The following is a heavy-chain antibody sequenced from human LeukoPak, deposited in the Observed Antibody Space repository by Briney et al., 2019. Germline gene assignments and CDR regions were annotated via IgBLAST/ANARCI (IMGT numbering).Heavy chain of an antibody. CDR1: GFTFSSYS. CDR3: ARGFDY. V-gene: IGHV3-7*01. Sequence: GGSLRLSCAASGFTFSSYSMNWVRQAPGKGLEWVANIKQDGSEKYYVDSVKGRFTISRGNAKNSLYLQMNSLRAEDTAVYYCARGFDYWGQGTLVTVSS. J-gene: IGHJ4*02. CDR2: IKQDGSEK.